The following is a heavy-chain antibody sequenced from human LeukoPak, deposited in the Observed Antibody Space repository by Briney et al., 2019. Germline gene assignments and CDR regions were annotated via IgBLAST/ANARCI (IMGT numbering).Heavy chain of an antibody. CDR2: IYYSGSTT. J-gene: IGHJ3*02. D-gene: IGHD4-11*01. CDR1: GGSISSYY. CDR3: ARRDSSRWREGSFDI. Sequence: SETLSLTCTVSGGSISSYYWSWIRQSPGKGLEWIGYIYYSGSTTSFNPSLKSRVTISLDTSKNQFSLKLISVTAADTAVYYCARRDSSRWREGSFDIWGQGTMVTVSS. V-gene: IGHV4-59*01.